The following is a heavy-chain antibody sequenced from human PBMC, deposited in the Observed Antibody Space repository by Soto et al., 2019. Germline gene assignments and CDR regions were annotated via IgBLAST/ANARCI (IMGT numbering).Heavy chain of an antibody. Sequence: SETLSLTCTVSGGSISNYYWSWIRQPPGKGLEWIGYIYHTGRTNYNPSLKSRVTMSLDTSKNQFSQRLISVTAADTAIYYCAGSPGIAAAGPERWGQGTLVTVSS. V-gene: IGHV4-59*01. CDR2: IYHTGRT. CDR1: GGSISNYY. CDR3: AGSPGIAAAGPER. D-gene: IGHD6-13*01. J-gene: IGHJ4*02.